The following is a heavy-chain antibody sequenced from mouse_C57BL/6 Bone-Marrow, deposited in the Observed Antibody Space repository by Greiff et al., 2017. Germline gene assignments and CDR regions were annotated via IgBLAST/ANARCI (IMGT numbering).Heavy chain of an antibody. V-gene: IGHV1-19*01. CDR1: GYTFTDYY. D-gene: IGHD6-1*01. Sequence: EVQVVESGPVLVKPGASVKMSCKASGYTFTDYYMNWVKQSHGKSLEWIGVINPYNGGTSYNQKFKGKATLTVDKSSSTAYMVLNSLTSEDSAVYYFSRGGGLSPSLWYFDVWGTGTTVTVSS. CDR3: SRGGGLSPSLWYFDV. J-gene: IGHJ1*03. CDR2: INPYNGGT.